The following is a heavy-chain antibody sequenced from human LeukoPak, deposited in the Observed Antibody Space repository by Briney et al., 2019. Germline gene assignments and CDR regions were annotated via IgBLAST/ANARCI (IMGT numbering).Heavy chain of an antibody. CDR2: INTNTGNP. V-gene: IGHV7-4-1*02. J-gene: IGHJ4*02. CDR3: ARDWSEDYFDY. Sequence: ASVKVSCKASGYTFTDYAVNWVRQAPGQGLEWMGWINTNTGNPTYAQGFTGRFVFSLDTSVSTAYLQISSLKAEDTAVYYCARDWSEDYFDYWGQGTLVTVSS. CDR1: GYTFTDYA.